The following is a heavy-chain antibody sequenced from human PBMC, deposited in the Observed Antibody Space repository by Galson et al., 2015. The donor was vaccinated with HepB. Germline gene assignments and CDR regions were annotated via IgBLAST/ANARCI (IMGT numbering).Heavy chain of an antibody. CDR2: ISSSSSYT. CDR3: ARGIGDQLLWFGETLDY. V-gene: IGHV3-11*06. D-gene: IGHD3-10*01. Sequence: SLRLSCAASGFTFSDYYMSWIRQAPGKGLEWVSYISSSSSYTNYADSVKGRFTISRDNAKNSLYLQMSSLRAEDTAVYYCARGIGDQLLWFGETLDYWGQGTLVTVSS. CDR1: GFTFSDYY. J-gene: IGHJ4*02.